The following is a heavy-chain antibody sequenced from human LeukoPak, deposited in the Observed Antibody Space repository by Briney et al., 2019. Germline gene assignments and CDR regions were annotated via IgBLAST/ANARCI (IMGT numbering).Heavy chain of an antibody. Sequence: PGGSLRLSCAASGFTFSSYAMSWVRQAPGKGLQRVSAISGSGGSTYYADSVRGRFTISRDNSKNTLFLQMNSLRAEDTAVYYCAKDGIVGANNYYYYMDVWGKGTTVTVSS. D-gene: IGHD1-26*01. V-gene: IGHV3-23*01. CDR2: ISGSGGST. CDR1: GFTFSSYA. CDR3: AKDGIVGANNYYYYMDV. J-gene: IGHJ6*03.